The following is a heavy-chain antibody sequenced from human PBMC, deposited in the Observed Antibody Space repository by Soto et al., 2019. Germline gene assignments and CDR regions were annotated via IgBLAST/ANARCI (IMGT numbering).Heavy chain of an antibody. Sequence: QVHLQQWGTGLLKPSETLSLTCAVYGGSLTDYWWTWIRQTPGKGLEWIGEINHIGESNNNPSLKSRVTISLDTSQNQFSLKLTSVTVADTAVYYCARDFGAGAHFDHWGQGSLVTVSS. D-gene: IGHD3-10*01. CDR3: ARDFGAGAHFDH. J-gene: IGHJ4*02. V-gene: IGHV4-34*01. CDR1: GGSLTDYW. CDR2: INHIGES.